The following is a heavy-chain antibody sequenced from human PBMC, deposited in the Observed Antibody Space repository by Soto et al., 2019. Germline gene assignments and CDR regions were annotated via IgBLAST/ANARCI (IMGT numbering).Heavy chain of an antibody. D-gene: IGHD2-8*01. CDR2: INPNSGGT. V-gene: IGHV1-2*02. Sequence: PSVKVSCKASGYTFTGYYMHWVRQAPGQGLEWMGWINPNSGGTNYAQKFQGRVTMTRDTSISTAYMELSRLRSDDTAVYYCARDYCTNGVCYVDYWGQGTLVTVSS. CDR3: ARDYCTNGVCYVDY. J-gene: IGHJ4*02. CDR1: GYTFTGYY.